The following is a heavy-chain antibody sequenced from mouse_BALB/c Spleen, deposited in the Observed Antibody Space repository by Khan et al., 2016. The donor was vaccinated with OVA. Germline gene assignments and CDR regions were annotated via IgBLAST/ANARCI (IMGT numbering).Heavy chain of an antibody. CDR1: GYTFTDFA. CDR3: ARGGSNAWFAY. Sequence: QVQLQQSGAELVRPGVSVKISCKGSGYTFTDFAMPWVNQSPAKSLEWLGFISTYYGDADYNQKVKGQATMTVDKSSSTAYMELASLTSEESAIYYCARGGSNAWFAYWGQGTLVTVSA. CDR2: ISTYYGDA. J-gene: IGHJ3*01. D-gene: IGHD1-1*01. V-gene: IGHV1S137*01.